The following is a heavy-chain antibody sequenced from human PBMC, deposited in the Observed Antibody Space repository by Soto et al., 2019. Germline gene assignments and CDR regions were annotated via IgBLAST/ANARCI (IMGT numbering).Heavy chain of an antibody. CDR3: AIVWDYYDSSGYECFDY. CDR1: GFHFSSYG. D-gene: IGHD3-22*01. CDR2: ISYDGSNK. J-gene: IGHJ4*02. V-gene: IGHV3-30*03. Sequence: QVQLVESGGGVVQPGSSLRLSCAASGFHFSSYGMHWVRQAPGKGLEWVAVISYDGSNKYYADSVECRFTISRDNSKHTLYLEMNSLRAEYTAVYYWAIVWDYYDSSGYECFDYWGQGTLVTVSS.